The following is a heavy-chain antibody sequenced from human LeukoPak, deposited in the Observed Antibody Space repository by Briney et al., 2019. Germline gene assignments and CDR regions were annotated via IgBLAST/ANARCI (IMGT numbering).Heavy chain of an antibody. J-gene: IGHJ4*02. D-gene: IGHD4-17*01. CDR1: GGSISSSY. CDR2: MYYSGST. V-gene: IGHV4-59*12. CDR3: ASNTVTTSGFAN. Sequence: SETLSLTCTVSGGSISSSYWSWIRQPPGKGLEWIGYMYYSGSTNYNPSLKSRVTISLDTSKNQFSLKLSSVTAADTAVYYCASNTVTTSGFANWGQGTLVTVSS.